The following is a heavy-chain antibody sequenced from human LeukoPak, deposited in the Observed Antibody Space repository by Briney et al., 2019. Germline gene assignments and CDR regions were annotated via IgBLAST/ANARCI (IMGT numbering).Heavy chain of an antibody. Sequence: PGGSLRLSCAASEFSFSNYWMTWVRQAPGKGLQWVANINQDGSDIYYADSVEGRFTISRDNAKNSLYLQMNSLRAQDRAIYYCARGRVYDSATLRDFDDWGQGSLVTVSS. D-gene: IGHD5/OR15-5a*01. CDR2: INQDGSDI. J-gene: IGHJ4*02. CDR3: ARGRVYDSATLRDFDD. V-gene: IGHV3-7*04. CDR1: EFSFSNYW.